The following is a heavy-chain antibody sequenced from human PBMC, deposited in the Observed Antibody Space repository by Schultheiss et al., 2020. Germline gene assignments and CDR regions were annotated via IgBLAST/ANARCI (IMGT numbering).Heavy chain of an antibody. CDR2: IYTSGST. V-gene: IGHV4-61*02. D-gene: IGHD4-17*01. CDR1: GGSISSGGYY. Sequence: SQTLSLTCTVSGGSISSGGYYWSWIRQHPGKGLEWIGRIYTSGSTNYNPSLKSRVTMSVDTSKNQFSLKLSSVTAADTALYYCAKDISGDYPFDYWGQGTLVTVSS. CDR3: AKDISGDYPFDY. J-gene: IGHJ4*02.